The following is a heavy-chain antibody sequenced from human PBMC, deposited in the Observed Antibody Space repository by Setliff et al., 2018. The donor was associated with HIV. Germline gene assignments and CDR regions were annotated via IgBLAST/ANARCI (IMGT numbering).Heavy chain of an antibody. V-gene: IGHV4-31*03. J-gene: IGHJ4*02. CDR3: ARDRYAGEIDY. CDR1: GGSINSGHYY. CDR2: IYYTGST. Sequence: SETLSLTCSVSGGSINSGHYYWSWIRHHPGKGLEWIGHIYYTGSTYFNPSLKSRLTLSIDTSKNQFSLKLSSVTAADTAVYYCARDRYAGEIDYWGQGTLVTVSS. D-gene: IGHD3-10*01.